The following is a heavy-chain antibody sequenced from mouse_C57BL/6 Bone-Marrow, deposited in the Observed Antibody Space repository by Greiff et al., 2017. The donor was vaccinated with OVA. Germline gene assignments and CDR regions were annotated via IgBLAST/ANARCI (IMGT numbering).Heavy chain of an antibody. Sequence: DVMLVESGGGLVQPKGSLKLSCAASGFTFNTYAMHWVRQAPGKGLEWVARIRSKSSNYATYYADSVKDRFTISRDDSQSMLYLQMNNLKTEDTAMYYCVRDSPTTGTNYYAMDYWGQGTSVTVSS. J-gene: IGHJ4*01. D-gene: IGHD4-1*02. V-gene: IGHV10-3*01. CDR2: IRSKSSNYAT. CDR3: VRDSPTTGTNYYAMDY. CDR1: GFTFNTYA.